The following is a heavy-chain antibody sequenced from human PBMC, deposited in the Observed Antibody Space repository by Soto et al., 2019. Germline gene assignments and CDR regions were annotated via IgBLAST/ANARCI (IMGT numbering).Heavy chain of an antibody. J-gene: IGHJ6*02. D-gene: IGHD6-13*01. Sequence: PGGSLRLSCAASGFIFNTYAMHWERQAPGKGLEWVAVISYDGSNKYYADSVKGRFTISRDNSKNRLYLQMNSLRPEDTVVYYCAKRGYSSSSNALDVWGQGTTVTVSS. CDR2: ISYDGSNK. CDR1: GFIFNTYA. CDR3: AKRGYSSSSNALDV. V-gene: IGHV3-30-3*02.